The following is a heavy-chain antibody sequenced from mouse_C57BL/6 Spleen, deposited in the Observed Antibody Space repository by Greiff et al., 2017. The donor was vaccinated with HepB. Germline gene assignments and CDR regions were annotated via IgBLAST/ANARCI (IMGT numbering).Heavy chain of an antibody. J-gene: IGHJ4*01. CDR1: GYSITSGYY. CDR3: ASVYGSSSYYYAMDY. D-gene: IGHD1-1*01. Sequence: EVKLMESGPGLVKPSQSLSLTCSVTGYSITSGYYWNWIRQFPGNKLEWMGYISYDGSNNYNPSLKNRISITRDTSKNQFFLKLNSVTTEDTATYYCASVYGSSSYYYAMDYWGQGTSVTVSS. CDR2: ISYDGSN. V-gene: IGHV3-6*01.